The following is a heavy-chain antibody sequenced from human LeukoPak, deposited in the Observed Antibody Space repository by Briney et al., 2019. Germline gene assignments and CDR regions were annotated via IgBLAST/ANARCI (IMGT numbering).Heavy chain of an antibody. CDR2: ISGSGGST. D-gene: IGHD1-1*01. J-gene: IGHJ4*02. CDR1: GFTFTSYA. V-gene: IGHV3-23*01. CDR3: AKDDNQSPFDY. Sequence: GGSLRLSCAASGFTFTSYAMNWVRQAPGKGLEWVSAISGSGGSTYYADSVKGRFTISRDNSKNTLYLQMNSLRAEDTAVYYCAKDDNQSPFDYWGQGTLVTVSS.